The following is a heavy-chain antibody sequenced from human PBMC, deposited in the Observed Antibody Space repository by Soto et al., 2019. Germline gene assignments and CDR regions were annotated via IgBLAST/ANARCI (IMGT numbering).Heavy chain of an antibody. Sequence: EVQLVESGGDLVQPGGSLRLSCAASGFSFSTYSMIWVRQAPGKGLEWVSYISSGSSTMYYADSVKGRFTIPRDNAKNSLYLQMNSLRAEDTAVYYCAREFGTVWGQGTLVTVSS. V-gene: IGHV3-48*01. D-gene: IGHD3-16*01. CDR1: GFSFSTYS. CDR3: AREFGTV. J-gene: IGHJ4*02. CDR2: ISSGSSTM.